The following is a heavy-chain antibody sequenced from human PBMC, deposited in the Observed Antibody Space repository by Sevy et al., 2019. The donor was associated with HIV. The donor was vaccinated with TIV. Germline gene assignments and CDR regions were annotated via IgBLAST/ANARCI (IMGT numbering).Heavy chain of an antibody. CDR2: ISSSSSTI. CDR3: ARAGLSGSYHNYFDY. V-gene: IGHV3-48*02. Sequence: GGSLRLSCAASGFTFSSYSMNWVRQAPGKGLEWVSYISSSSSTIYYADSVKGRFTISRDNAKNSLYLQMNSLRDEDTAVYYCARAGLSGSYHNYFDYWGQGTLVTVSS. J-gene: IGHJ4*02. D-gene: IGHD3-10*01. CDR1: GFTFSSYS.